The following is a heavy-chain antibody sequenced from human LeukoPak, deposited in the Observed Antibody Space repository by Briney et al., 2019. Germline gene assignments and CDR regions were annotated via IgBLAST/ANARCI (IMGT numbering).Heavy chain of an antibody. D-gene: IGHD6-19*01. CDR2: IWYDGSNK. CDR3: AREGVAGTREFDY. J-gene: IGHJ4*02. Sequence: GGSLRLSCAASGFTFSRYGMHWVRQAPGKGLEWVAVIWYDGSNKYYVDSVKGRFTISRDNSKNTLYLQMNSLRAEDTAVYYCAREGVAGTREFDYWGQGTLVTVSS. V-gene: IGHV3-33*01. CDR1: GFTFSRYG.